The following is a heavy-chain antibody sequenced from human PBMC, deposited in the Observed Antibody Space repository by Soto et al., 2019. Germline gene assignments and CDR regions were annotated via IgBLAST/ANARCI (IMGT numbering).Heavy chain of an antibody. Sequence: PGGSLRLSCTASGFTFGDYAMIWVRQAPGKGLEWVGFIRSKAYGGTTEYAASVKGRFTISRDDSKSIAYLQMNSLKTEDTAVYYCTRGFNYYDSSGEMDVWGQGTTVTVSS. V-gene: IGHV3-49*04. CDR1: GFTFGDYA. D-gene: IGHD3-22*01. CDR3: TRGFNYYDSSGEMDV. CDR2: IRSKAYGGTT. J-gene: IGHJ6*02.